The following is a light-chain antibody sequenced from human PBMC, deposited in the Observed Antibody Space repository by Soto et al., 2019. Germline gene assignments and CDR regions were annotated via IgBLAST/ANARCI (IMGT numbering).Light chain of an antibody. CDR1: QSISSW. J-gene: IGKJ1*01. Sequence: DIQMTQSPSTLSASVGDRVTITCRASQSISSWLAWYQQKPGKDPKLLIYDASSWESVVPSRLSGSVSGTEFAKTMCRLQPDDFSAASCHRFNSYSTFVQGTKV. CDR3: HRFNSYST. V-gene: IGKV1-5*01. CDR2: DAS.